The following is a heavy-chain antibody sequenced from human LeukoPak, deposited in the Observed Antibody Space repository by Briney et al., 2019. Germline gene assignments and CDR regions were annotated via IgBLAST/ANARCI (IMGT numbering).Heavy chain of an antibody. J-gene: IGHJ4*02. Sequence: GGSLRLSCAASGFTFSSYAMHWVRQAPGKGLEWVAVISYDGSNKYYADSVKGRFTISRDNSKNTLYLQMNSLRAEDTAVYYCARDHMAYSSSWYHFDYWGQGTLVTVSS. CDR1: GFTFSSYA. V-gene: IGHV3-30*04. CDR3: ARDHMAYSSSWYHFDY. D-gene: IGHD6-13*01. CDR2: ISYDGSNK.